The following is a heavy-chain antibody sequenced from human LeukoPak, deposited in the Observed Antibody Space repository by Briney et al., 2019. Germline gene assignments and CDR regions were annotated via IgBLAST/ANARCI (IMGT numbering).Heavy chain of an antibody. CDR3: ARHSSSWYPDY. J-gene: IGHJ4*02. CDR1: GGSILSYY. V-gene: IGHV4-59*08. Sequence: SETLSLTCTVSGGSILSYYWSWIRQPPGKGLEWIGYIHYTGSTNYNPSLKSRVTISVDTSKNQFSLQLSSVTATDTAVYFCARHSSSWYPDYWGQGTLVTVSS. CDR2: IHYTGST. D-gene: IGHD6-13*01.